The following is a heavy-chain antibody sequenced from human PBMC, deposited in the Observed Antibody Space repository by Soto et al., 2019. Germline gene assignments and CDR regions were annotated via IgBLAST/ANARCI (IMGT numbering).Heavy chain of an antibody. V-gene: IGHV4-59*08. CDR3: ARHGSDSGWFSFDP. CDR2: VSYSGST. J-gene: IGHJ5*02. Sequence: SETLSLTCSLSGGAIGGYYWSWIRQPPGKALEWIGYVSYSGSTDYHPSLKSRVSISRDTSKNQFSLKMSSVTAADTAVYYFARHGSDSGWFSFDPWGQGALVTVSS. D-gene: IGHD6-19*01. CDR1: GGAIGGYY.